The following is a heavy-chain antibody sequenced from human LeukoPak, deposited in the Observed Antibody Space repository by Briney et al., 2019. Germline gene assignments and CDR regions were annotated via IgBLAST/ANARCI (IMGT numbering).Heavy chain of an antibody. V-gene: IGHV4-39*02. CDR3: ARDPSGSSGSYHTVSVGGMDV. Sequence: SETLSLTCTVSGGSISSSSYYWGWIRQPPGKGLEWIGSIYYSGSTYYNPSLKSRVTISVDTSKNQFSLKLSSVTAADTAVYYCARDPSGSSGSYHTVSVGGMDVWGQGTTVTVSS. D-gene: IGHD1-26*01. CDR2: IYYSGST. CDR1: GGSISSSSYY. J-gene: IGHJ6*02.